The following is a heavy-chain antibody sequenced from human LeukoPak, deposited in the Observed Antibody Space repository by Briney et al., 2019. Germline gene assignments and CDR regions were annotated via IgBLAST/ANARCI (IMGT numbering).Heavy chain of an antibody. D-gene: IGHD1-26*01. CDR3: ATGEVGGKLPYFDF. CDR2: ISAYNGNT. Sequence: ASVKVSCKASGYTFTSYGISWVRQAPGQGLEWMGWISAYNGNTNYAQKLQGRVTMTTDTSTSTAHMELSSLRSDDTAMYYCATGEVGGKLPYFDFWGQGTLVAVSS. CDR1: GYTFTSYG. V-gene: IGHV1-18*01. J-gene: IGHJ4*02.